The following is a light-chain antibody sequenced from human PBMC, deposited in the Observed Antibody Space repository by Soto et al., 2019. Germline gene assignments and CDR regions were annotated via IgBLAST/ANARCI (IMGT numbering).Light chain of an antibody. V-gene: IGKV3-20*01. CDR2: GAS. CDR1: QSVRSSY. CDR3: KQYNSYSWT. Sequence: EIVLTQSPGTLSLSPGERATLSCRASQSVRSSYVAWYQQKPGQAPRLVIYGASSRATGIPDRFSGSGSGTEFTLTITSLQPDDFATYYCKQYNSYSWTFGQGTKVDIK. J-gene: IGKJ1*01.